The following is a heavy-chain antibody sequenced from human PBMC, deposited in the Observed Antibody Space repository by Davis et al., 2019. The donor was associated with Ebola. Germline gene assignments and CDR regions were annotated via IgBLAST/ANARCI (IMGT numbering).Heavy chain of an antibody. Sequence: MPSETLSLTCAVYVGSFSDYYWSWIRQPPGKGLEWIGEINHGGSTKYNPSLGSRVSISVDTSKNQFFLKMSSVTAADTAVYYCARVRLEQQLVSRDWYYYYGMDVWGQGTTVTVSS. CDR1: VGSFSDYY. CDR3: ARVRLEQQLVSRDWYYYYGMDV. D-gene: IGHD6-13*01. J-gene: IGHJ6*02. V-gene: IGHV4-34*01. CDR2: INHGGST.